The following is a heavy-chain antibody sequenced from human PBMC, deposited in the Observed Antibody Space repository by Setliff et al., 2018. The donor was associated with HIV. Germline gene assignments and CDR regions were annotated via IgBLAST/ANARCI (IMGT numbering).Heavy chain of an antibody. CDR3: TRTPGAWQNYFDY. J-gene: IGHJ4*02. Sequence: PGGSLRLSCAASGFTFRNAWMSWVRQAPGKGLEWVGRIKSKTDGGTTDYAAPVKGRFTISRDDSLGIAYLQLNSLKSEDTAIYYCTRTPGAWQNYFDYWGQGTPVTVSS. CDR1: GFTFRNAW. D-gene: IGHD2-15*01. CDR2: IKSKTDGGTT. V-gene: IGHV3-15*05.